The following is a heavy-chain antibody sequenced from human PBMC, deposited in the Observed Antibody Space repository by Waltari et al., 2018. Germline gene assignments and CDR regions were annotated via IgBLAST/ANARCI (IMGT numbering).Heavy chain of an antibody. D-gene: IGHD3-10*01. J-gene: IGHJ4*02. Sequence: EVQLVQSGAEVKKPGESLKISCKGSGYSFTSYWIGWVRQMPGKGLEWVGISYRGDSDTRYSPSFQGQVTISADKSISTAYLQWSSLKASDTAMYYWARQAPYREYYVDYWGQGTLVTVSS. CDR2: SYRGDSDT. V-gene: IGHV5-51*01. CDR1: GYSFTSYW. CDR3: ARQAPYREYYVDY.